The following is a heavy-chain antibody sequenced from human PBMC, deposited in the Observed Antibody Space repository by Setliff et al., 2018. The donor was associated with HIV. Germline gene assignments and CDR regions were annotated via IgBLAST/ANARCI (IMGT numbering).Heavy chain of an antibody. J-gene: IGHJ4*02. D-gene: IGHD3-10*01. CDR1: GFNFADYG. V-gene: IGHV3-20*01. Sequence: GGSLRLSCIVSGFNFADYGMSWVRQVPGKGLEWVAGISWSGITTTYADSVKGRFTIFRDNANYSPSLRSRVTISIETSNTRFSLWLRSVTASDTATYYCARLGRAIDDGGSSVRLDFWGQGVLVTVSS. CDR3: SLWLRSVTASDTATYYCARLGRAIDDGGSSVRLDF. CDR2: ISWSGITT.